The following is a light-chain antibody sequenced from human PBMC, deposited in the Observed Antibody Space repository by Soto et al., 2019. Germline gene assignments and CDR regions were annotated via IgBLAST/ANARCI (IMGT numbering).Light chain of an antibody. Sequence: QSVLTQPPSVSGAPGQRVTISCTGSSSNIGAGYDVHWYQQLPGTAPKLLIYGNSNRPSGVPDRFSGSKSGPSASLAITGLQAEDEADYDCQSYDSSRSGYVVFGGGTKLTVL. CDR2: GNS. CDR3: QSYDSSRSGYVV. CDR1: SSNIGAGYD. V-gene: IGLV1-40*01. J-gene: IGLJ2*01.